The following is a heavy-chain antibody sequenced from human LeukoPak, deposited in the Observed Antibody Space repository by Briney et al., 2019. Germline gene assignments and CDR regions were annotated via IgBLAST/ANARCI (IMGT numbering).Heavy chain of an antibody. CDR2: IIPIFSTA. Sequence: SVKVSCKASGGTFSTYAISWVRQAPGQGLEWMGGIIPIFSTANYAQKFQGRVTITADKSTSTAYMELSSLRSEDTAVYYCARGVGGKWELLGPVDYWGQGTLVTVSS. CDR3: ARGVGGKWELLGPVDY. CDR1: GGTFSTYA. V-gene: IGHV1-69*06. J-gene: IGHJ4*02. D-gene: IGHD1-26*01.